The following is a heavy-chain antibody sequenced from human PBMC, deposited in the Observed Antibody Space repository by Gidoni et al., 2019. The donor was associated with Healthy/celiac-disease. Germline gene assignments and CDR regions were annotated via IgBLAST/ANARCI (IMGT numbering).Heavy chain of an antibody. J-gene: IGHJ4*02. CDR3: ARTPPYDFWSGYYPAEDY. Sequence: EVQLVESGGGLVKPGGSLRLSCAASGFTFSSYSMNWVRQAPGKGLEWVSSISSSSSYIYYADSVKGRFTISRDNAKNSLYLQMNSLRAEDTAVYYCARTPPYDFWSGYYPAEDYWGQGTLVTVSS. D-gene: IGHD3-3*01. CDR1: GFTFSSYS. CDR2: ISSSSSYI. V-gene: IGHV3-21*01.